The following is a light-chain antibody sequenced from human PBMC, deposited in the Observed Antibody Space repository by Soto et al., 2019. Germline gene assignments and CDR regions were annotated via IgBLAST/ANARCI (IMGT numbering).Light chain of an antibody. CDR1: SGHSSYA. J-gene: IGLJ2*01. CDR2: LNSDGSH. CDR3: KTWGPGLLV. V-gene: IGLV4-69*01. Sequence: QLVLTQSPSASASLGASVKLTCTLRSGHSSYAIAWHQQQPEKGPRYLMKLNSDGSHSKGDGIPDRFSGSSSGAERYLTISSLQSDDEAVYYCKTWGPGLLVFGGGTKLTVL.